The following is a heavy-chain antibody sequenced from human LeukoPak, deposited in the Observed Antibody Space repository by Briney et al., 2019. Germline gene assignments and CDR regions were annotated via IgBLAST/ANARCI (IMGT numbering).Heavy chain of an antibody. D-gene: IGHD3-10*01. CDR3: ARTHVGSGSYYTSNANAFDI. J-gene: IGHJ3*02. Sequence: GASVKVSCKASGYTFTGYYMHWVRQAPGQGLEWMGWINPNGGDTKYAQKFQGRVTMTRDTSISTAYMELSSLRSDDTAVYYCARTHVGSGSYYTSNANAFDIWGQGTMVTVSS. CDR1: GYTFTGYY. V-gene: IGHV1-2*02. CDR2: INPNGGDT.